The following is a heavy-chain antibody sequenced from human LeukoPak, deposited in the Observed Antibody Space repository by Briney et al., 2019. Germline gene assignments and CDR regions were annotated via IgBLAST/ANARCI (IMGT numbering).Heavy chain of an antibody. V-gene: IGHV3-23*01. J-gene: IGHJ4*02. CDR2: ISSTGGRT. Sequence: GGSLRLSCAASGFTLSSYAIGWVRQAAGEGLGWVSAISSTGGRTYYEDSVKGRFTISRDNSKNTLYLQMTSHRAEDTSVYYCAKDLGDFFFDYWGQGTLVTVSS. CDR3: AKDLGDFFFDY. CDR1: GFTLSSYA. D-gene: IGHD2/OR15-2a*01.